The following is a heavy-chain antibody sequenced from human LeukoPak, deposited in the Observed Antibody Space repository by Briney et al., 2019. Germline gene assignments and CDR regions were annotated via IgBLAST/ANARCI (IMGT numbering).Heavy chain of an antibody. J-gene: IGHJ4*02. V-gene: IGHV3-23*01. CDR2: IGGSGGST. CDR1: GFTFSSYG. CDR3: AKVSGSGYYYPIDY. Sequence: GGSLRLSCAASGFTFSSYGISWVRQAPGKGLEWVSAIGGSGGSTHYADSVKGRFTISRDNSKNTLYLQMNSLRAEDTAEYYCAKVSGSGYYYPIDYWGQGTLVTVSS. D-gene: IGHD3-22*01.